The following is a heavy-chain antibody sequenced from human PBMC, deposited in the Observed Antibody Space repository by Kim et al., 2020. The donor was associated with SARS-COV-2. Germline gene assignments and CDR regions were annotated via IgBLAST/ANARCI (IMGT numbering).Heavy chain of an antibody. CDR3: ARASYYYDSSGYYFDY. D-gene: IGHD3-22*01. Sequence: SVKCRFTSSRDNAKISLYLQMISLRAEDTAVYYCARASYYYDSSGYYFDYWGQGTLVTVSS. V-gene: IGHV3-21*01. J-gene: IGHJ4*02.